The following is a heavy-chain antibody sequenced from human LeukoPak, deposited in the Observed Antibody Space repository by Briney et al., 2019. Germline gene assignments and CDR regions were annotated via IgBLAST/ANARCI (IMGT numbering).Heavy chain of an antibody. J-gene: IGHJ6*03. Sequence: PGGSLRLSCTASGFSFGDYAMSWFRQAPGKGLEWVGFIRRKGDGGTAEYAASVKGRFTISRDDSKSIAYLQVNSLKTEDTAVYYRTRGEYSSSSWYYYYYMDVWGKGTTVTVSS. CDR3: TRGEYSSSSWYYYYYMDV. V-gene: IGHV3-49*03. D-gene: IGHD6-13*01. CDR1: GFSFGDYA. CDR2: IRRKGDGGTA.